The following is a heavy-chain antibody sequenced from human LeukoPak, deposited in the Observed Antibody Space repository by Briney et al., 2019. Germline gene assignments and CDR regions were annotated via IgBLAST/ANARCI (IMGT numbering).Heavy chain of an antibody. Sequence: SETLSLTCTVSGGSISPYYWSFIRQPAGKGLEWIGRISTSGSSKYNPSLESRVTTSVDTSKNQFSLKVTSVTAADTAVYYCAALYYYGSGSYIDYWGQGTLVTVSS. D-gene: IGHD3-10*01. CDR1: GGSISPYY. CDR2: ISTSGSS. CDR3: AALYYYGSGSYIDY. V-gene: IGHV4-4*07. J-gene: IGHJ4*02.